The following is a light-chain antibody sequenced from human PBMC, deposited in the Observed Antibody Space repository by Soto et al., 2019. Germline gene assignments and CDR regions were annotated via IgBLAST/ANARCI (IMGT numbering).Light chain of an antibody. J-gene: IGKJ4*01. Sequence: EILLTQSPATLYLSPGERATISCRASQSVSSNYLAWYQHRPGQAPRLLIYGASSRATDIPDRFSGSGSGTDFTLTISRLEPEDFEVYSCQQYGSSPLTFGGGTKVDIK. CDR1: QSVSSNY. V-gene: IGKV3-20*01. CDR3: QQYGSSPLT. CDR2: GAS.